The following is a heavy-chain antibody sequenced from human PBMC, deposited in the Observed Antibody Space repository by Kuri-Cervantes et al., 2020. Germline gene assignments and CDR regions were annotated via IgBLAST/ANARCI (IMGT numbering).Heavy chain of an antibody. D-gene: IGHD6-13*01. V-gene: IGHV3-13*01. CDR3: ARAIEFSSWYSRDYYYYGMDV. J-gene: IGHJ6*02. CDR2: IGTAGDT. Sequence: GGSLRLSCAASGFTFSSYDMHWVRQATGKGLEWVSAIGTAGDTYYPGSVKGRFTISRDNAKNSLYLQMNSLRAEDTAVYYCARAIEFSSWYSRDYYYYGMDVWGQGTTVTVSS. CDR1: GFTFSSYD.